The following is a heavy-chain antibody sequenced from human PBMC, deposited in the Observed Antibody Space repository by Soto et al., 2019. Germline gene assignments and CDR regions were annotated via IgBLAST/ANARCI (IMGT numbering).Heavy chain of an antibody. CDR2: INWNGNYI. J-gene: IGHJ4*02. CDR1: AFTFGDFA. D-gene: IGHD2-15*01. CDR3: ARAPTGGTWRVYFGW. Sequence: VQLVESGGGLVQPGRSLRLSCTASAFTFGDFAMHWVRQVPGKGLEWVSGINWNGNYIGYADSVKGGFTVSRDNAKNSLYLQMNSLRPEDTALYFCARAPTGGTWRVYFGWWCRGTLVTVSS. V-gene: IGHV3-9*01.